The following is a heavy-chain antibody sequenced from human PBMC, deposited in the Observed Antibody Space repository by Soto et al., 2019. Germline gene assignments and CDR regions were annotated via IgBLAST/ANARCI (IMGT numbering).Heavy chain of an antibody. V-gene: IGHV1-2*04. Sequence: ASVKVSCKASGYTFTGYYMHWVRQAPGQGLEWMGWINPNSGGTNYAQKFQGWVTMTRDTSISTAYMELSRLRSDDTAVYYCARGEIPRNYYGMDVWGQGTTVTVYS. J-gene: IGHJ6*02. CDR1: GYTFTGYY. D-gene: IGHD2-2*02. CDR2: INPNSGGT. CDR3: ARGEIPRNYYGMDV.